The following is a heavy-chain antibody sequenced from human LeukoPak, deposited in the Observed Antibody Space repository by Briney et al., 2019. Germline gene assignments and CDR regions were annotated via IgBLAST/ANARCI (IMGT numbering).Heavy chain of an antibody. V-gene: IGHV3-30-3*01. CDR1: GFIFRSYA. Sequence: PGGSLRLSCAASGFIFRSYAMHWVRQAPGKGVEGVAVISYDGSNKYYVDSVKGRFTISRDNSKNTLYLQMNSLRAEDTAVYYCARDPGSYYFDYWGQGTLVTVSS. D-gene: IGHD1-1*01. CDR3: ARDPGSYYFDY. J-gene: IGHJ4*02. CDR2: ISYDGSNK.